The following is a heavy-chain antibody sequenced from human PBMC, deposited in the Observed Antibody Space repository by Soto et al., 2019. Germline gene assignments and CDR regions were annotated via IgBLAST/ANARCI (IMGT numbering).Heavy chain of an antibody. J-gene: IGHJ5*02. Sequence: EVQLVESGGGLVQPGGSLRLSCAASGFTFSSYSMNWVRQAPGKGLEGVSYISSSSSTIYYADSVKGRFTISRDNAKNSLYLQMNSLRDEDTAVYYCARDSSSWYSGVHWFDPWGQGTLVTVSS. D-gene: IGHD6-13*01. CDR3: ARDSSSWYSGVHWFDP. CDR1: GFTFSSYS. CDR2: ISSSSSTI. V-gene: IGHV3-48*02.